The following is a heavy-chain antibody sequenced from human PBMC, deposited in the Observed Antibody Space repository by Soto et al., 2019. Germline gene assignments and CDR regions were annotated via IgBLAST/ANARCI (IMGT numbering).Heavy chain of an antibody. D-gene: IGHD3-3*01. Sequence: SETLSLTCTVSGGSISSYYWSWIRQPPGKGLEWIGYIYYSGSANYNPSLKSRVTISVDTSKNQFSLKLSSVTAADTAVYYCGLVPSSYFGFRSGSPSLDICHQATMVTVSS. CDR2: IYYSGSA. CDR1: GGSISSYY. CDR3: GLVPSSYFGFRSGSPSLDI. J-gene: IGHJ3*02. V-gene: IGHV4-59*01.